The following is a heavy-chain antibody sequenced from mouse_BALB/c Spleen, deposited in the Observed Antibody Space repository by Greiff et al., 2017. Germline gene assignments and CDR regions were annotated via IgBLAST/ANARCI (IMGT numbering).Heavy chain of an antibody. Sequence: EVKVVESGGGLVKPGGSLKLSCAASGFTFSSYAMSWVRQTPEKRLEWVASISSGGSTYYPDSVKGRFTISRDNARNILYLQMSSLRSEDTAMYYCARGPGGAMDYWGQGTSVTVSS. CDR1: GFTFSSYA. CDR3: ARGPGGAMDY. CDR2: ISSGGST. V-gene: IGHV5-6-5*01. J-gene: IGHJ4*01.